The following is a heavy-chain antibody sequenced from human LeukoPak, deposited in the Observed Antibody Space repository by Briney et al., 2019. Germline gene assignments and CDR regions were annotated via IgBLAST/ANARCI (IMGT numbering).Heavy chain of an antibody. J-gene: IGHJ6*03. CDR3: AGAAAAGNMRPRGYYMDV. Sequence: GRSLRLSCAASGFTFSSYAMHWVRQAPGKGLEWVAVISYDGSNKYYADSVKGRFTISRDNSKNTLYLQMNSLRAEDTAVYYCAGAAAAGNMRPRGYYMDVWGKGTTVTVSS. V-gene: IGHV3-30*04. D-gene: IGHD6-13*01. CDR2: ISYDGSNK. CDR1: GFTFSSYA.